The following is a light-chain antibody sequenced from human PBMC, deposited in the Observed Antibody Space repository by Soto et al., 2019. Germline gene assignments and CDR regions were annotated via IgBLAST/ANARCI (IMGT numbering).Light chain of an antibody. CDR2: GAS. J-gene: IGKJ1*01. CDR1: QSVSSSY. CDR3: QQYGSYTWT. V-gene: IGKV3-20*01. Sequence: EVVLTQSPGTLSLSPGERATLCCRVSQSVSSSYLAWYQQKPGQAPRLLIYGASSRDTGIPDRFSGSGSGTDFILTISRLEPEDFAVYYCQQYGSYTWTFGQGNKVEIK.